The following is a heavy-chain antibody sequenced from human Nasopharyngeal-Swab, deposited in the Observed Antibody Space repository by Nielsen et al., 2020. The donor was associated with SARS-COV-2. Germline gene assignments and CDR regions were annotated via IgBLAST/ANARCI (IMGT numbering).Heavy chain of an antibody. Sequence: WVRQAPGQGLEWMGWISAYNGNTNYAQKLQGRVTMTTDTSTSTAYMELRSLRSDDTAVYYCAREEYSSSLDTWGQGTLVIVSS. V-gene: IGHV1-18*01. CDR3: AREEYSSSLDT. D-gene: IGHD6-6*01. CDR2: ISAYNGNT. J-gene: IGHJ5*02.